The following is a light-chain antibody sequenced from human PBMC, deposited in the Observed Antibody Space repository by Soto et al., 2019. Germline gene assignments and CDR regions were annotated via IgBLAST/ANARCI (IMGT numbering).Light chain of an antibody. V-gene: IGLV7-46*01. J-gene: IGLJ3*02. CDR1: TGTVTSGHY. CDR3: MLYYNTVGLV. Sequence: QTVVTQEPSLTVSPGGTVTLTCASKTGTVTSGHYPYWFQQRPGQAPMTLIYDTTNRHSWTPGRFSGSLLGGKAALTLSGAQAEDEAEYFCMLYYNTVGLVFGGGTKLTVL. CDR2: DTT.